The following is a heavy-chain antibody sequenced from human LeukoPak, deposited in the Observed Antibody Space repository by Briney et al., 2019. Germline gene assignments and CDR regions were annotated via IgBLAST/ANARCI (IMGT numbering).Heavy chain of an antibody. V-gene: IGHV3-23*01. CDR1: GFTFKNFA. CDR3: AKESPYSLSRLYYFDY. J-gene: IGHJ4*02. D-gene: IGHD2-21*01. CDR2: ISGSDGRT. Sequence: GGSLRLSCAASGFTFKNFAMSWVRQTPEKGLEWVSAISGSDGRTFYADSVKGRFTISRDSSENTLSLQMNSLRADDTAMYYCAKESPYSLSRLYYFDYWGLGTLVTVSS.